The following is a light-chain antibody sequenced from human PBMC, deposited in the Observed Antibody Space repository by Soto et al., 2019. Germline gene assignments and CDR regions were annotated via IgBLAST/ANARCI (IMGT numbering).Light chain of an antibody. J-gene: IGKJ2*01. CDR1: QSVSSN. CDR3: HQYNNWPPYT. CDR2: GAS. Sequence: EIVMTQSPATLSVSPGERVTLSCVASQSVSSNLAWYQQKPGQAPRLLIYGASTRATGIPVRFSGSGSGTEFTLTISTLQSADFAVYFCHQYNNWPPYTFGQGTKVDIK. V-gene: IGKV3-15*01.